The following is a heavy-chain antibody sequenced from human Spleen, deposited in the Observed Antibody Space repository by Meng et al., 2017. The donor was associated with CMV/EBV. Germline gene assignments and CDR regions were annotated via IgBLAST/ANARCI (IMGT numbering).Heavy chain of an antibody. V-gene: IGHV3-48*03. Sequence: GESLKISCAASGFTFRSYEMTWVRQAPGKGLEWVSYISGSGVVIYYADSVKGRFTVSRESAKNSLYLQMNSLRAEDTAVYYCARAYQLLPHYWGQGTLVTVSS. CDR1: GFTFRSYE. D-gene: IGHD2-2*01. J-gene: IGHJ4*02. CDR3: ARAYQLLPHY. CDR2: ISGSGVVI.